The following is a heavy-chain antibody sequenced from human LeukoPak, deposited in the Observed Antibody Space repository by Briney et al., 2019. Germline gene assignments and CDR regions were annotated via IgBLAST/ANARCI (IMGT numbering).Heavy chain of an antibody. CDR3: ARGVYDSSGYYFFDY. V-gene: IGHV3-23*01. CDR2: ISGSGGST. J-gene: IGHJ4*02. Sequence: GGSLRLSCAASGFTFSNYAMSWVRQAPGKGLECVSAISGSGGSTYYADSVKGRFTISRDNSKNTLYLQINSPRAEDTAVYYCARGVYDSSGYYFFDYWGQGTLVTVSS. CDR1: GFTFSNYA. D-gene: IGHD3-22*01.